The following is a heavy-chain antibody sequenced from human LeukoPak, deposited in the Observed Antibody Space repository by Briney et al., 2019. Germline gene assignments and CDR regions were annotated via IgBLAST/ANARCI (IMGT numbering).Heavy chain of an antibody. CDR3: ARDLGDDSSGNWFDP. V-gene: IGHV3-21*01. Sequence: PGGSLRLSCAASGFTFSSYSMNWVRPAPGKGLEWVSSISSSSSYIYYADSVKGRFTISRDNAQNSLYLQMNSMRAEDTAVYYCARDLGDDSSGNWFDPWGQGTLVTVSS. D-gene: IGHD3-22*01. CDR1: GFTFSSYS. CDR2: ISSSSSYI. J-gene: IGHJ5*02.